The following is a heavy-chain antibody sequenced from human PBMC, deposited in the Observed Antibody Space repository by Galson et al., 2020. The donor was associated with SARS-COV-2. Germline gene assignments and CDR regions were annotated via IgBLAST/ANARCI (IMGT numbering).Heavy chain of an antibody. D-gene: IGHD3-10*01. V-gene: IGHV3-30*04. CDR1: GFTFSSYA. CDR2: ISYDGSNK. Sequence: SLKISCAASGFTFSSYAMHWVRQAPGKRLEWVAVISYDGSNKYYVDSVKGRFTISRDNSKNTLYLQMNSLRAEDTAVYYCASGGPTNWFDPWGQGALVTVSS. J-gene: IGHJ5*02. CDR3: ASGGPTNWFDP.